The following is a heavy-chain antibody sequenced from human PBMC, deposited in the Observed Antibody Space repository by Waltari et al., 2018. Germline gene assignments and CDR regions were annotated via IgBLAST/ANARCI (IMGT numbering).Heavy chain of an antibody. CDR3: ARLVVVAATPQGMDV. J-gene: IGHJ6*02. CDR2: INPSGGST. CDR1: GYTFTSYY. Sequence: QVQLVQSGAEVKKPGASVKVSCKASGYTFTSYYMHWFRQAPGQGLEWMGIINPSGGSTSYAQNFQGRVTMTRDTSTSTVYMELSSLRSEDTAVYYCARLVVVAATPQGMDVWGQGTTVTVSS. V-gene: IGHV1-46*01. D-gene: IGHD2-15*01.